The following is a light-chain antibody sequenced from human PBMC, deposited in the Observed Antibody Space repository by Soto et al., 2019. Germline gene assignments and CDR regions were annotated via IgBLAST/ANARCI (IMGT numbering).Light chain of an antibody. Sequence: QAVVTQPPSVSGAPGQRVTISCTGTSSTIGAGYDVHWYQQFPGTAPKLLIYGNNNRPSGVPDRFSGSKSGTSASLAITGLQAEDEADYYCQTYDSSLRGFVGFGGGTKLTVL. CDR2: GNN. CDR1: SSTIGAGYD. CDR3: QTYDSSLRGFVG. V-gene: IGLV1-40*01. J-gene: IGLJ2*01.